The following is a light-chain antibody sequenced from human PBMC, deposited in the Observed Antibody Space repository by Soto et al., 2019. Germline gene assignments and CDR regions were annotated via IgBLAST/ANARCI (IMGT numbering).Light chain of an antibody. CDR2: DGS. CDR1: NIGSNS. J-gene: IGLJ3*02. Sequence: SYELSQPPSVSVAPRQTARITCGGNNIGSNSVHWYQQKPGQAPVLVVYDGSDRPSGIPERFSGSNSGNTATLTISRVEAGDEADYYCQVWDSSSDHWVFGGGTKVTVL. CDR3: QVWDSSSDHWV. V-gene: IGLV3-21*02.